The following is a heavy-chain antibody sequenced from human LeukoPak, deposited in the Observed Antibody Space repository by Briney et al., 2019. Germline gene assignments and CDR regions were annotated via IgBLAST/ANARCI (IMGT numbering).Heavy chain of an antibody. Sequence: SETLSLTCTVSGDSISSSSYYWGWIRQPPGRGLEWIVTIYYSGSTYYNPSLKSRVTISVDTSKNQFSLNLISVAAADTAVYYCARQWVSDYYDNSGYYAIDYWGQGTLVTVSS. CDR1: GDSISSSSYY. V-gene: IGHV4-39*01. CDR3: ARQWVSDYYDNSGYYAIDY. J-gene: IGHJ4*02. D-gene: IGHD3-22*01. CDR2: IYYSGST.